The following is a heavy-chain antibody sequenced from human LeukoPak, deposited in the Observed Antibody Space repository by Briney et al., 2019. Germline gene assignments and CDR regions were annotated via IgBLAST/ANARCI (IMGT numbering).Heavy chain of an antibody. CDR1: GGSIGSYY. CDR2: IYYSGST. V-gene: IGHV4-59*01. D-gene: IGHD1-26*01. J-gene: IGHJ4*02. Sequence: SETLSLTCTVSGGSIGSYYWSWIRQPPGKGLEWIGYIYYSGSTNYNPSLKSRVTTSVDTSKNQFSLKLSSVTAADTAVYYCASSGSYYSPIDYWGQGTLVTVSS. CDR3: ASSGSYYSPIDY.